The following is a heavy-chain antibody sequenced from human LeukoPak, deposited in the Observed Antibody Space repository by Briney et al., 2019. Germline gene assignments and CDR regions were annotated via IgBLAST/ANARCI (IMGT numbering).Heavy chain of an antibody. CDR1: GYTFTGYY. V-gene: IGHV1-2*02. CDR3: ARGRSSSWYNWFDP. D-gene: IGHD6-13*01. J-gene: IGHJ5*02. Sequence: ASVKVSCKASGYTFTGYYIHWVRQAPGQGLEWMGWINPNSGGTNYALKFQGRVTMTRDTSIRTAYMELSRLRSDDTAVYYCARGRSSSWYNWFDPWGQGTLVTVSS. CDR2: INPNSGGT.